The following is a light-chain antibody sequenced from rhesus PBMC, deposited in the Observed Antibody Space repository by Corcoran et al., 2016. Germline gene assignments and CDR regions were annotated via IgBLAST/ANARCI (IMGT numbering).Light chain of an antibody. V-gene: IGLV2S9*01. CDR1: CSDVVIYND. J-gene: IGLJ1*01. CDR3: CSYRSGNTYI. CDR2: DVS. Sequence: QSSLTQPPSLSKSLGQSVTISCTGTCSDVVIYNDVSWYQHHPGTAPRLLIFDVSNRPSGVSNRFSGSKSGNTASLTIPGLQAEDESDYYCCSYRSGNTYIFGVGTRLTVL.